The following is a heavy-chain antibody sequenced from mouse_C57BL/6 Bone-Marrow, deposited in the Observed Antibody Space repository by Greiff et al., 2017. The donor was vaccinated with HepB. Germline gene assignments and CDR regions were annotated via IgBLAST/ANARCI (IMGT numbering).Heavy chain of an antibody. CDR1: GFTFSSYA. CDR3: TRDPNYGSSLFDY. J-gene: IGHJ2*01. D-gene: IGHD1-1*01. V-gene: IGHV5-9-1*02. CDR2: ISSGGDYI. Sequence: EVQRVESGEGLVKPGGSLKLSCAASGFTFSSYAMSWVRQTPEKRLEWVAYISSGGDYIYYADTVKGRFTISRDNARNTLYLQMSSLKSEDTAMYYCTRDPNYGSSLFDYWGQGTTLTVSS.